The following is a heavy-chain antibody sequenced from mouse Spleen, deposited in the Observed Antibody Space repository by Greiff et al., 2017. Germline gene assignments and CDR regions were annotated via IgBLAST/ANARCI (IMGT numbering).Heavy chain of an antibody. CDR1: GYTFTSYW. V-gene: IGHV1-69*01. CDR2: IDPSDSYT. CDR3: ARDGY. Sequence: VQLQQPGAELVMPGASVKLSCKASGYTFTSYWMHWVKQRPGQGLEWFGEIDPSDSYTNYNQKFKGKATLTVDKSSSTAYMQLSSLTSEDSAVYYCARDGYWGQGTLVTVSA. J-gene: IGHJ3*02.